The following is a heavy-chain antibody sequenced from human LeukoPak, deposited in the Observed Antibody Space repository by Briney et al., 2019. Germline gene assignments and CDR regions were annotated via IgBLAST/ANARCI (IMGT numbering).Heavy chain of an antibody. Sequence: GGSLRLSCAASGFTFSGSAMHWVRQASGKGLEWVGRIRSKANSYATAYAASVKGRFTISRDDSKNTAYLQMNSLKTEDTAVYYCTRHEERLRYFDWSRADYYMDVWGKGTTVTISS. V-gene: IGHV3-73*01. J-gene: IGHJ6*03. CDR1: GFTFSGSA. CDR3: TRHEERLRYFDWSRADYYMDV. CDR2: IRSKANSYAT. D-gene: IGHD3-9*01.